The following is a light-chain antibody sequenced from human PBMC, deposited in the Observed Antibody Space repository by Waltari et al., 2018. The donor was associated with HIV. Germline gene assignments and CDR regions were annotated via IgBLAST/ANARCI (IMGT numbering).Light chain of an antibody. Sequence: QSALTQPASVSGSPGPSITISCIGTARDIAIYNPISWSHHPPARDPRLVIFDANSRPSGIPFRFSGSKSGKTASLTISGLQADDEGVYYCSSYARGGSLLFGGGTTVTVL. CDR2: DAN. V-gene: IGLV2-18*02. CDR3: SSYARGGSLL. J-gene: IGLJ3*02. CDR1: ARDIAIYNP.